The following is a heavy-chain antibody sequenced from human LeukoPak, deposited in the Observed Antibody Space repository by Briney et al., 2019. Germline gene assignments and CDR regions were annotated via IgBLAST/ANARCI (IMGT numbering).Heavy chain of an antibody. J-gene: IGHJ5*02. CDR1: GGSISSYY. V-gene: IGHV4-59*12. Sequence: KPSETLSLTCTVSGGSISSYYWSWIRQPPGKGLEWIGYIYYSGSTNYNPSLKSRVTMSVDTSKNQFSLKLSSVTAADTAVYYCAITPYDSGGFDPWGQGTLVTVSS. D-gene: IGHD3-22*01. CDR3: AITPYDSGGFDP. CDR2: IYYSGST.